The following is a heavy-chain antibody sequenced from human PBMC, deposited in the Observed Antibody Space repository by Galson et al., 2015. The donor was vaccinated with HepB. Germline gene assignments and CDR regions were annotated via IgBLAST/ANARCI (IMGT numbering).Heavy chain of an antibody. V-gene: IGHV3-49*04. CDR3: SRVGPYYDDLTGFYLAGVSPDH. D-gene: IGHD3-9*01. CDR1: GFTFGDYT. Sequence: SLRLSCAASGFTFGDYTMSWVRQAPGKGLDWVGFIRSKLYGGTPEYAASVRGRFIISRDDSKSIAYLQMNSLETEDTAVYYCSRVGPYYDDLTGFYLAGVSPDHWGQGTLVTVSS. CDR2: IRSKLYGGTP. J-gene: IGHJ4*02.